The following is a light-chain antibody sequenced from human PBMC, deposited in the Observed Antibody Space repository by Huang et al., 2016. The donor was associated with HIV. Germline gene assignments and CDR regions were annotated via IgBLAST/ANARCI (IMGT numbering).Light chain of an antibody. CDR1: QTISNS. J-gene: IGKJ1*01. CDR2: AAS. CDR3: QQSYSSPRT. V-gene: IGKV1-39*01. Sequence: DIQMTQSPSSLSASVGDGVTITCRADQTISNSLNWYQQKPGKAPKLLIYAASTSQSGIPSRFRGSGSGTDFTLTISSLQPEDCATYYCQQSYSSPRTFGQGTRVEVK.